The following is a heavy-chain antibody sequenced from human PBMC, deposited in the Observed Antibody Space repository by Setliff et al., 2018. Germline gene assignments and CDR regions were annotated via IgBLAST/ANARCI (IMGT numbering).Heavy chain of an antibody. Sequence: GASVKVSCKASGYTFTGYYMHWVRQAPGQGREWMGWINPNSGGTNYAQKFQGWVTMTRDTSISTAYMELSRLRSDDTAVYYCARGRDFWSGYLVYWGQGTLVTVSS. CDR1: GYTFTGYY. V-gene: IGHV1-2*04. D-gene: IGHD3-3*01. CDR3: ARGRDFWSGYLVY. J-gene: IGHJ4*02. CDR2: INPNSGGT.